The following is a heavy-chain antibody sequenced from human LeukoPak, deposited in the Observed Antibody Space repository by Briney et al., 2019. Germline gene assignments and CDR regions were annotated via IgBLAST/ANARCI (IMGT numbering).Heavy chain of an antibody. D-gene: IGHD5-24*01. CDR3: ARDRDDNWFDP. V-gene: IGHV4-30-2*01. CDR1: GGSISSGGYS. J-gene: IGHJ5*02. CDR2: IYHSGST. Sequence: SETLSLTCAVSGGSISSGGYSWSWIRQPPGKGLEWIGYIYHSGSTYYNPSLKGRVTISVDRSKNQFSLKLSSVTAADTAVYYCARDRDDNWFDPWGQGTLVTVSS.